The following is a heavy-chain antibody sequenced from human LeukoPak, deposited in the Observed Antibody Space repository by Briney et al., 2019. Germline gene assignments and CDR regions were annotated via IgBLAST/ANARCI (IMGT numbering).Heavy chain of an antibody. CDR3: ARAYYYDTTSWDLGL. D-gene: IGHD3-22*01. CDR1: GDSISSSNW. CDR2: IYHSGST. V-gene: IGHV4-4*02. J-gene: IGHJ2*01. Sequence: PSETLSLTCAVSGDSISSSNWWSWVRQPPGKGLEWIGEIYHSGSTNYNPSLKSRVTISVDKSKNQFSLKLSSVTAADTAVYYCARAYYYDTTSWDLGLWGRGTLVTVSS.